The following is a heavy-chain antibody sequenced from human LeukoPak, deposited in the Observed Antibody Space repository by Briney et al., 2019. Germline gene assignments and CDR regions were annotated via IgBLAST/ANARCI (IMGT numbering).Heavy chain of an antibody. J-gene: IGHJ4*02. V-gene: IGHV3-7*03. CDR1: GFTFSSYW. CDR2: IKQDGSAK. D-gene: IGHD4-17*01. Sequence: GGSLRLSCAASGFTFSSYWMSWVRQAPGKGLEGVANIKQDGSAKYYVDSVKGRFTISRDNAKNSLYLQVDSLRAEDTAVYYCARHRCSNCGDYFDYWGQGTLVTVSS. CDR3: ARHRCSNCGDYFDY.